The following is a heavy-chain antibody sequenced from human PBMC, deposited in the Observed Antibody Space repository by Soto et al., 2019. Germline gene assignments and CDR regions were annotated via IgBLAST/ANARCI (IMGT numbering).Heavy chain of an antibody. CDR1: GYIFKNYG. J-gene: IGHJ4*02. Sequence: ASVKVSCKTSGYIFKNYGISWVRQAPGQGLEWLGWIYPKEDRANIAQNFQGRVTMTRNTSISTAYMELSSLRSEDTAVYYCARTLYGDNVDYWGQGTLVTVSS. V-gene: IGHV1-8*01. CDR2: IYPKEDRA. D-gene: IGHD4-17*01. CDR3: ARTLYGDNVDY.